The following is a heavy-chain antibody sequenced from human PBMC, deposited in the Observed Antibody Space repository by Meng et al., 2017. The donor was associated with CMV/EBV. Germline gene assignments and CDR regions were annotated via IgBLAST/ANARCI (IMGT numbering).Heavy chain of an antibody. CDR2: ISGSGGST. V-gene: IGHV3-23*01. D-gene: IGHD1-7*01. CDR1: GFTFSSYA. CDR3: ARTRTYNWFDP. Sequence: GGSLRLSCAASGFTFSSYAMSWVRQAPGKGLEWVSAISGSGGSTYYADSVKGRFTISRDNAKNSLYLQMNSLRAEDTAVYYCARTRTYNWFDPWGQGTLVTVSS. J-gene: IGHJ5*02.